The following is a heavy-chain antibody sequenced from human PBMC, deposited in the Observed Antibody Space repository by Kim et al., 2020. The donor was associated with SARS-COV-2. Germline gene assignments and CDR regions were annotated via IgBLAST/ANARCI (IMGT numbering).Heavy chain of an antibody. Sequence: SETLSLTCTVSGGSISSYYWSWIRQPPGKGLEWIGYIYYSGSTNYNPSLKSRVTISVDTSKNQFSLKLSSVTAADTAVYYCARDSYSSEDYYGMDVWGQGTTVTVSS. D-gene: IGHD6-25*01. CDR3: ARDSYSSEDYYGMDV. V-gene: IGHV4-59*01. CDR1: GGSISSYY. CDR2: IYYSGST. J-gene: IGHJ6*02.